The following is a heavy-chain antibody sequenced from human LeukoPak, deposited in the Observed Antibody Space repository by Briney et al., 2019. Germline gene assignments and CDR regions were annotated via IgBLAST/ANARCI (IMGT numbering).Heavy chain of an antibody. Sequence: GGSLRLSCAASGFTFSSYNMDWVRQAPGQGLEWVSSISGSSSYIYYADSVKGRFTISRDNAKNSLYLQMNSLRAEDTAVYYCARGINIVVVVAAAITDDAFDIWGQGTMVTVSS. CDR2: ISGSSSYI. D-gene: IGHD2-15*01. CDR1: GFTFSSYN. J-gene: IGHJ3*02. CDR3: ARGINIVVVVAAAITDDAFDI. V-gene: IGHV3-21*01.